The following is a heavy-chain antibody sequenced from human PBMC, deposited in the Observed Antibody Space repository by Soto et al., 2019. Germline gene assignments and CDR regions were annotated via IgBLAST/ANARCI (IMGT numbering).Heavy chain of an antibody. J-gene: IGHJ6*02. CDR3: ARDDNIVVVPTYLGAMAV. Sequence: LFFTCFVYGSSISSNKWLSWVRQPPGKFLEWIGEIYHSWSTNYNPSLKSRVTISLDKSKNQFSLKLTSVTAADSAVYYCARDDNIVVVPTYLGAMAVWGQGRTVTVSS. D-gene: IGHD2-2*01. CDR2: IYHSWST. V-gene: IGHV4-4*02. CDR1: GSSISSNKW.